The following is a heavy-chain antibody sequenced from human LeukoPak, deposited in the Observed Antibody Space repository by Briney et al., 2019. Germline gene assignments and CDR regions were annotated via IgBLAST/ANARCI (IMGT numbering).Heavy chain of an antibody. J-gene: IGHJ6*03. V-gene: IGHV3-30*02. Sequence: GGSLRLSCAASGFTFSSYGMHWVRQAPGKGLELVAFIRYDGSNKYYADSVKGRFTISRDNSKNTLYLQMNSLRAEDTAVYYCAKDSRTMIGYMDVWGKGTTVTVSS. CDR3: AKDSRTMIGYMDV. CDR1: GFTFSSYG. CDR2: IRYDGSNK. D-gene: IGHD3-10*02.